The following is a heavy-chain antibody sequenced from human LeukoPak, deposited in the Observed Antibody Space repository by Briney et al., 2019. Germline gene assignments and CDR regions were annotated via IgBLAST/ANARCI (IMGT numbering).Heavy chain of an antibody. CDR1: GGSISSSSYY. D-gene: IGHD3-10*01. J-gene: IGHJ5*02. CDR2: IYYSGRI. V-gene: IGHV4-39*07. CDR3: ARDYGITMVRGVIRSWFDP. Sequence: SETLSLTCTVSGGSISSSSYYWGWIRQPPGKGLEWIGSIYYSGRIYYNPSRKSRVTISVDTSKNQFSLKLSSVTAADTAVYYCARDYGITMVRGVIRSWFDPWGQGTLVTVSS.